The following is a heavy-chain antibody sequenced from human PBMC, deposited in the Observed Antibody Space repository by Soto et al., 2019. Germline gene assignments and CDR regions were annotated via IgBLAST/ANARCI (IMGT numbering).Heavy chain of an antibody. CDR2: IIPIFGTA. J-gene: IGHJ6*02. CDR1: GGTFSSYA. V-gene: IGHV1-69*01. CDR3: ARIGLMGDYYYYGMDV. D-gene: IGHD3-16*01. Sequence: QVQLVQSGAEVKKLGSSVKVSCKASGGTFSSYAISWVRQAPGQGLEWMGGIIPIFGTANYAQKFQGRVTITADESTSTAYMELSSLRSEDTAVYYCARIGLMGDYYYYGMDVWGQGTTVTVSS.